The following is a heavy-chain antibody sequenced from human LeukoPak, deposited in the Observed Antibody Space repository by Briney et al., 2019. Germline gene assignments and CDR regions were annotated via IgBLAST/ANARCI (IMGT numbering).Heavy chain of an antibody. Sequence: PGGSLRLSCAASGFTFSSYSMNWVRQAPGKGLEWVSSISSSSSYIYYADSVKGRFTISRDNAKNSLYLQMNSLRAEDTAVYYCARETSYQDAFDIWGQGTMVTVSS. D-gene: IGHD2-2*01. CDR3: ARETSYQDAFDI. CDR2: ISSSSSYI. V-gene: IGHV3-21*01. J-gene: IGHJ3*02. CDR1: GFTFSSYS.